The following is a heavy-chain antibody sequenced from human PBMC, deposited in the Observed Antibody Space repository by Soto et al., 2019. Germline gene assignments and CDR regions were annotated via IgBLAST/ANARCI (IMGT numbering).Heavy chain of an antibody. D-gene: IGHD2-15*01. V-gene: IGHV3-30*18. CDR2: ISYDGSNK. J-gene: IGHJ3*01. Sequence: QVHLVESGGGVVQHGRSLRLSCVASGFSFSDSGMHWVRQAPGKGLEWVAAISYDGSNKYYADSVNDRFTISRDNSKNTLSLQMNSLRAEDKAVYYCAKSVRYCLGSSCSPEAFDVWGQGTLVSVSS. CDR1: GFSFSDSG. CDR3: AKSVRYCLGSSCSPEAFDV.